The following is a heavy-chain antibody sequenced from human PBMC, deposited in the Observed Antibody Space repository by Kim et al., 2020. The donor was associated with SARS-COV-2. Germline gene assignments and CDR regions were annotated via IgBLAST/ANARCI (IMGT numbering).Heavy chain of an antibody. J-gene: IGHJ6*02. V-gene: IGHV4-59*01. Sequence: RVTISVDTSKNQFSLKLSSVTAADTAVYYCARDRGIAAAGRTYYYYGMDVWGQGTTVTVSS. D-gene: IGHD6-13*01. CDR3: ARDRGIAAAGRTYYYYGMDV.